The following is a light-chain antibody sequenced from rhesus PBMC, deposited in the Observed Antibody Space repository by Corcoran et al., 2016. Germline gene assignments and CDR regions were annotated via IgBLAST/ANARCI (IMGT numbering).Light chain of an antibody. V-gene: IGKV1-28*01. J-gene: IGKJ1*01. CDR2: AAS. CDR3: LQHNSYPRT. CDR1: QGISRY. Sequence: DIQMTQSPSSLSASVGDTVTITCRASQGISRYLNWYQQKPGKAPTLLIFAASSLESGVPSRFSGSGSGTEFTLTISSLQPEDFAAYYCLQHNSYPRTFGQGTKVEIK.